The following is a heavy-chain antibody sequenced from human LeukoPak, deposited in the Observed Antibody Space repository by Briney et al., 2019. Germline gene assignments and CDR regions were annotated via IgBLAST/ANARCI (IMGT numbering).Heavy chain of an antibody. J-gene: IGHJ6*03. V-gene: IGHV4-59*01. CDR1: GDSISGYY. CDR3: ARELNFPNYYYMDV. Sequence: KPSETLSLTCSVSGDSISGYYWSWIRQPPGKGLEWIAYIHNSGNSNYNPSLKSRVTISADTSKNQFSLKLSSVTAADTAVYYCARELNFPNYYYMDVWGKGTTVTVSS. CDR2: IHNSGNS.